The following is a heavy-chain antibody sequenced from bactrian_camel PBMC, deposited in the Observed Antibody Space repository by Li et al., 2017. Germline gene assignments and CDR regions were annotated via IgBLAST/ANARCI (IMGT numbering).Heavy chain of an antibody. CDR2: ISEDGSRT. CDR3: ARVRGVVAVGFVDY. V-gene: IGHV3S7*01. Sequence: QVQLVESGGGSVQTGGSLRLSCAASGFTFSSCHMAWVRQAPGKGLEWVSGISEDGSRTYYADSVKGRFTASRDNAQNTVYLQMNSLKPDDTAVYSCARVRGVVAVGFVDYWGQGTQVT. CDR1: GFTFSSCH. D-gene: IGHD6*01. J-gene: IGHJ4*01.